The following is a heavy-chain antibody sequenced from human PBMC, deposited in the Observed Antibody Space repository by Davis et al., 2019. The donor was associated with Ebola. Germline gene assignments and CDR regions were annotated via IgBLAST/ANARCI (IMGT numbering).Heavy chain of an antibody. Sequence: GESLKISCAASGFTFSSYGMHWVRQAPGKGLEWVAVIWYDGSNKYYADSVKGRFTISRDNAKNSLYLQLDSLTAEDTAVYYCARGGLPSDTYTWFDPWGQGTLVTVSS. CDR3: ARGGLPSDTYTWFDP. J-gene: IGHJ5*02. CDR1: GFTFSSYG. CDR2: IWYDGSNK. D-gene: IGHD2-2*01. V-gene: IGHV3-33*01.